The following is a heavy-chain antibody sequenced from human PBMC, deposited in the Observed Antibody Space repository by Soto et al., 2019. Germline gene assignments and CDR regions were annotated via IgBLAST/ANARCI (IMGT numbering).Heavy chain of an antibody. Sequence: RASVKVSCKASGYTFTSYGISWVRQAPGQGLEWMGWISAYNGNTNYAQKLQGRVTMTTDTSTSTAYMELRSLRSDDTAVYYCARDMAAGTWTYFDYWGQGTLVTVSS. V-gene: IGHV1-18*04. CDR2: ISAYNGNT. CDR3: ARDMAAGTWTYFDY. D-gene: IGHD6-13*01. CDR1: GYTFTSYG. J-gene: IGHJ4*02.